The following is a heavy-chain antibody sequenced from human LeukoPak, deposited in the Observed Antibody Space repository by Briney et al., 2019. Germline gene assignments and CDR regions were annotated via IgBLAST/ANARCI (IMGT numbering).Heavy chain of an antibody. CDR3: AREAKYCSGGSCYFGAFDI. J-gene: IGHJ3*02. CDR1: GGTFSSYA. Sequence: SVKVSCKASGGTFSSYAISWVRQAPGQGLEWMGGIIPIFGTANYAQKFQGRVTIPADESTSTAYMELSSLRSEDTAVYYCAREAKYCSGGSCYFGAFDIWGQGTMVTVSS. D-gene: IGHD2-15*01. CDR2: IIPIFGTA. V-gene: IGHV1-69*13.